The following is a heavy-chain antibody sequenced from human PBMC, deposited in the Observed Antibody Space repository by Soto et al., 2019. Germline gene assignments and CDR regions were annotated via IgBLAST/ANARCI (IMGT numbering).Heavy chain of an antibody. J-gene: IGHJ6*02. Sequence: QITLKESGPTLVKPTQTLTLTCTFSGFSLSTSGVGVGWIRQPPGKALEWLALIFWDDDKRYSPSLKSRLTITKDTSKNQVVLTMTNMDPMDAATYFCTHHGYYSYGMDVWCQGTTVTVSS. CDR3: THHGYYSYGMDV. V-gene: IGHV2-5*02. CDR1: GFSLSTSGVG. CDR2: IFWDDDK.